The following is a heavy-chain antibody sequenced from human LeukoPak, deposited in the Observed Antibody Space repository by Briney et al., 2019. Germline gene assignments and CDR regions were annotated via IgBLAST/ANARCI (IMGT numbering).Heavy chain of an antibody. D-gene: IGHD1-26*01. CDR1: GYSVSSYSGA. V-gene: IGHV6-1*01. CDR2: TYYRSKWYN. CDR3: ARVEGGSYTFDH. J-gene: IGHJ4*02. Sequence: SQTLSLTCVISGYSVSSYSGAWNWIRQSPSRGLEWLGRTYYRSKWYNDYAVSVKSRITINPHTSKNQYSLQLNSVTPEDTAVYYGARVEGGSYTFDHWGQGTLVTVSS.